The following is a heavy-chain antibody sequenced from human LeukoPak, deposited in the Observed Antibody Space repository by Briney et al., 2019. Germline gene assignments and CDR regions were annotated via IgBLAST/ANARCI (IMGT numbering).Heavy chain of an antibody. V-gene: IGHV4-30-2*01. Sequence: SQTLSLTCAVSGGSLSSGGYSWRWLRQPPGKGLEWIGYIYHSGSTYYNPSLKSRVTISVDRSKNQFSLKLSSVTAADTAVYYCARARYPMVRGVNWFDPWGQGTLVTVSS. J-gene: IGHJ5*02. D-gene: IGHD3-10*01. CDR1: GGSLSSGGYS. CDR2: IYHSGST. CDR3: ARARYPMVRGVNWFDP.